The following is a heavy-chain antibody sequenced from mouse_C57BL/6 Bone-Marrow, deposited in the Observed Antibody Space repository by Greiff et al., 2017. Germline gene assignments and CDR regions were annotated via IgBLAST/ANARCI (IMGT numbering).Heavy chain of an antibody. D-gene: IGHD1-1*01. CDR2: IDPSDSYT. CDR3: ARPGSIPYAMDY. Sequence: QVQLQQPGAELVKPGASVKLSCKASGYTFTSYWMQWVKQRPGQGLEWIGEIDPSDSYTNYNQKFKGKATLTVDTSSSTAYMQLSSLTSDDSAVYYCARPGSIPYAMDYWGQGSSVTVSS. V-gene: IGHV1-50*01. CDR1: GYTFTSYW. J-gene: IGHJ4*01.